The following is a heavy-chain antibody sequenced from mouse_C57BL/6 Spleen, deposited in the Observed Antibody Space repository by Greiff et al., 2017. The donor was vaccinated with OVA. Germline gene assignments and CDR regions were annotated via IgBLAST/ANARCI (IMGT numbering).Heavy chain of an antibody. CDR2: IRNKANGYTT. D-gene: IGHD1-1*01. J-gene: IGHJ3*01. CDR3: ARYYYGSSFAY. CDR1: GFTFTDYY. Sequence: EVHLVESGGGLVQPGGSLSLSCAASGFTFTDYYMSWVRQPPGKALEWLGFIRNKANGYTTEYSASVKGRFTISRDNSQSILYLQMNAQRAEDSATYYCARYYYGSSFAYWGQGTLVTVSA. V-gene: IGHV7-3*01.